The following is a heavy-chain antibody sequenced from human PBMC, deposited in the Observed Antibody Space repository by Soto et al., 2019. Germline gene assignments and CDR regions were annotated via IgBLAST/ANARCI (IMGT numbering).Heavy chain of an antibody. V-gene: IGHV4-31*03. D-gene: IGHD2-2*01. CDR3: ARVGQLLHLKYYYYGMDV. CDR1: GGSISSGGYY. J-gene: IGHJ6*02. CDR2: IYYSGST. Sequence: SETLSLTCTVSGGSISSGGYYWSWIRQHPGKGLEWIGYIYYSGSTYYNPSLKSRVTISVDTSKNQFSLKLSSVTAADTAVYYCARVGQLLHLKYYYYGMDVWAQGTTVTVSS.